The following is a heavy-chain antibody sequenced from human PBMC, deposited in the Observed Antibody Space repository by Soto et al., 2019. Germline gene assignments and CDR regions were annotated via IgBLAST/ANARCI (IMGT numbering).Heavy chain of an antibody. Sequence: PGGSLRLSCAASGFTFSNAWMSWVRQAPGKGLEWVGRIKSKTDGGTTDYAAPVKGRFTISRDDSKNTLYLQMNSLKTEDTAVYYCTTGYGSGSYYATDYWGQGTLVTVSS. J-gene: IGHJ4*02. CDR1: GFTFSNAW. V-gene: IGHV3-15*01. CDR3: TTGYGSGSYYATDY. D-gene: IGHD3-10*01. CDR2: IKSKTDGGTT.